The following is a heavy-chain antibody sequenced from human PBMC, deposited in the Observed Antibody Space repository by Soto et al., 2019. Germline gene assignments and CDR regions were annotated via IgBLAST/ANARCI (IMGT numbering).Heavy chain of an antibody. CDR2: ISGSGGST. J-gene: IGHJ4*01. D-gene: IGHD3-10*01. Sequence: GGSLRLSCAASGFTFSSYAMSWVRQAPGKGLEWVSAISGSGGSTYYADSVKGRFTISRDNSKNTLYLQMNSLRAEDTAVYYCAKVAFELLWFGELLSGSPYYFGYWGQGTLVTVSS. CDR1: GFTFSSYA. V-gene: IGHV3-23*01. CDR3: AKVAFELLWFGELLSGSPYYFGY.